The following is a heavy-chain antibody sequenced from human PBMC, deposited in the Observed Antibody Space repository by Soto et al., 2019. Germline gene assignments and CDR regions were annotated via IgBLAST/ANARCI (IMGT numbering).Heavy chain of an antibody. D-gene: IGHD3-22*01. CDR2: ISGSGGST. Sequence: GGSLRLSCAASGFTFSSYAMSWVRQAPGKGLEWVSAISGSGGSTYYADSVKGRFTISRDNSKNTLYLQMNSLRAEDTAVYYCAKARNYYDSSGRYATGYDYWGQGTLVTVSS. CDR1: GFTFSSYA. V-gene: IGHV3-23*01. CDR3: AKARNYYDSSGRYATGYDY. J-gene: IGHJ4*02.